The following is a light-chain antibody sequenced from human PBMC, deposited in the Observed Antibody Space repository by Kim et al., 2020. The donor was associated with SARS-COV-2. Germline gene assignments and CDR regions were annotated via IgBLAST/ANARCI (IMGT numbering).Light chain of an antibody. CDR2: AAS. J-gene: IGKJ3*01. Sequence: ASVGDRVTIPCRTTQSISSHLNWYQQKPGRAPKLLISAASTLQGGVPSRFSGSGSETDFTLTISSLQPDDFATYFCQQSYITPFTFGPGTKVDIK. CDR3: QQSYITPFT. V-gene: IGKV1-39*01. CDR1: QSISSH.